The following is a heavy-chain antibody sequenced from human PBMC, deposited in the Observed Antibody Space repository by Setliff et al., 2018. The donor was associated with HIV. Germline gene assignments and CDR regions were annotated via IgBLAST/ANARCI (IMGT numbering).Heavy chain of an antibody. Sequence: LSLTCIVSGGSISSHFWTWIRQPPGKRLEWIGNIYYSGSTNYNPSLKSRVIISVDTSKNLFSLTLSSVTAADTAVYYCARTPQEVVVVAATRPYYYYYMDVWGKGTTVTVSS. D-gene: IGHD2-15*01. V-gene: IGHV4-59*11. CDR3: ARTPQEVVVVAATRPYYYYYMDV. CDR1: GGSISSHF. CDR2: IYYSGST. J-gene: IGHJ6*03.